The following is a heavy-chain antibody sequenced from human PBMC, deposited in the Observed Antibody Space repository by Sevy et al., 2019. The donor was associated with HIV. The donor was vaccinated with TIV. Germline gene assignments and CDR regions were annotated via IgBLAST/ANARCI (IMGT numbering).Heavy chain of an antibody. CDR3: AREQWLSGNGVDP. V-gene: IGHV6-1*01. D-gene: IGHD6-19*01. J-gene: IGHJ5*02. CDR1: GDTVSNNSGA. Sequence: SQTLSLTCAISGDTVSNNSGAWNWIRQSPSRGLEWLGRTYYRSKWFYDYAVSVKSRIAINPDTTKNQISLRLKSVTPEDTAVYYCAREQWLSGNGVDPWGQGTLVTVSS. CDR2: TYYRSKWFY.